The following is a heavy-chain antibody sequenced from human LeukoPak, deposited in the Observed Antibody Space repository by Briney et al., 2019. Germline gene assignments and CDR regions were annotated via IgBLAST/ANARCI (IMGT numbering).Heavy chain of an antibody. V-gene: IGHV4-31*03. J-gene: IGHJ4*02. CDR2: IYYSGST. CDR1: GGSISSGGYY. Sequence: SETLSLTCTVSGGSISSGGYYWSWIRQHPGKGLEWIGYIYYSGSTYYNPSLKSRVTISVDTSKNQFSLKLSSVTAADTAVYYCARVTRGGRLRAGFDYWGQGTLVTVSS. CDR3: ARVTRGGRLRAGFDY. D-gene: IGHD2-15*01.